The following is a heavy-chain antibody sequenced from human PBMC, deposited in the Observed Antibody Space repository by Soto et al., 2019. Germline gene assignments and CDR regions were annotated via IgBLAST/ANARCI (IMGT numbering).Heavy chain of an antibody. V-gene: IGHV3-21*01. CDR1: GFTFDDYA. D-gene: IGHD3-3*01. Sequence: PGGSLRLSCAASGFTFDDYAMHWVRQAPGKGLEWVSSISSSSSYIYYADKVKGRFTISRDNAKNSLYLQMNSLRAEDTAVYYCAIEGGDYDFWSGYYYYYYGMDVWGQGTTVTVS. CDR2: ISSSSSYI. CDR3: AIEGGDYDFWSGYYYYYYGMDV. J-gene: IGHJ6*02.